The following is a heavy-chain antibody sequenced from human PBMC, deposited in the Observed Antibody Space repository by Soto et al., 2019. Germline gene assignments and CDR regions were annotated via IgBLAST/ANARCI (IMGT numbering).Heavy chain of an antibody. V-gene: IGHV4-31*03. CDR1: GGSISSGGYY. D-gene: IGHD4-4*01. J-gene: IGHJ6*02. CDR3: ARDGDGRMTTNPYYYNGMDV. CDR2: IYYSGST. Sequence: SETLSLTCTVSGGSISSGGYYWSWIRQHPGKGLEWIGYIYYSGSTYYNPSLKSRVTISVDTSKNQFSLKLSSVTAADTAVYYCARDGDGRMTTNPYYYNGMDVWGPGTTVTVSS.